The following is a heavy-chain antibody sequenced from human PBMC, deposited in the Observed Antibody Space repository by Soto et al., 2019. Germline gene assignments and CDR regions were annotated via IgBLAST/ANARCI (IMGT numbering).Heavy chain of an antibody. CDR3: GRKTPVAGTE. Sequence: QLQLQESGPGLVSPSETLSLTCTVSGGSIGSNNYYWAWIRQPPGKGLEWIGSIYYTGSTYYNPSLRSRVSISVDTSKNQFSLNLNSVTAADTAQYYCGRKTPVAGTEWGQGTLVTVSA. V-gene: IGHV4-39*01. CDR2: IYYTGST. CDR1: GGSIGSNNYY. J-gene: IGHJ4*02. D-gene: IGHD6-19*01.